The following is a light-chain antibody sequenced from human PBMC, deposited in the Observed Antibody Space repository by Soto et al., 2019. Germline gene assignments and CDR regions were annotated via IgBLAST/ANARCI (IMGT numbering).Light chain of an antibody. J-gene: IGKJ1*01. V-gene: IGKV3-20*01. CDR1: LSVASNY. CDR2: AAS. Sequence: EIVLTQSPGTLPLSPGERATLSCRASLSVASNYVALYQQKPGQAPRLLIYAASGRATGIPDRFSGSGSGTDFTLTISRLEPEDFAVYYCQQYGSAPWTFGQGTKLEIK. CDR3: QQYGSAPWT.